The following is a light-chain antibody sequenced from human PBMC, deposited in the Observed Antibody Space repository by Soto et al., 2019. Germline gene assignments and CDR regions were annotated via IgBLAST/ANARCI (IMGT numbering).Light chain of an antibody. V-gene: IGKV2-28*01. Sequence: DLVMTQSPLSLPVSPGEPASISCRSSQSLLHSNGKKYLDWYLQKPGQPPQLLIILGSTRAAGVPDRFSGSGSGTDFTLKISRVEAEDVGVYYCMQALQTPITFGQGTRLE. CDR2: LGS. CDR3: MQALQTPIT. J-gene: IGKJ5*01. CDR1: QSLLHSNGKKY.